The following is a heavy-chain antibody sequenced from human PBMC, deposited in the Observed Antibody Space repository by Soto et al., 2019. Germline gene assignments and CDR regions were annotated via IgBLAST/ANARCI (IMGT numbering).Heavy chain of an antibody. Sequence: PGGSLRLSCAASGFTFSSYEMNWVRHASGKGLEWVSYISSSDNTITYADSVRGRFTVSRDNAKNSLYLQMRSLRAEDTAIYYCAREGIQIAAAAFDYWGQGTLVTVSS. D-gene: IGHD6-13*01. CDR2: ISSSDNTI. CDR3: AREGIQIAAAAFDY. J-gene: IGHJ4*02. V-gene: IGHV3-48*03. CDR1: GFTFSSYE.